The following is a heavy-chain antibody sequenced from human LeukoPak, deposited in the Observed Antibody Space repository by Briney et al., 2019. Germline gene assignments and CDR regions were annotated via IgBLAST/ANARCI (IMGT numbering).Heavy chain of an antibody. D-gene: IGHD6-19*01. V-gene: IGHV3-7*05. CDR2: IKEDGSEK. CDR3: AREDIRLDYFDY. Sequence: PGGSLRLSCAAPGFTFSTFWMSWVRQAPGKGLEWVASIKEDGSEKYYVDSVKGRFTISRDNAKNSLFLQMNSLRVEDTAVYYCAREDIRLDYFDYWGQGTLVTVSS. CDR1: GFTFSTFW. J-gene: IGHJ4*02.